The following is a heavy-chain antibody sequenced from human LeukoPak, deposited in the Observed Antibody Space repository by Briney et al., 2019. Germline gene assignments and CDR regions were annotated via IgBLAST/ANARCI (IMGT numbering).Heavy chain of an antibody. Sequence: ASVKVSCKASGYTFTSYDINWVRQATGQGLEWMGWMNPNSGNTGYAQKFQGGVTMTRNTSISTAYMELSSLRSEDTAVYYCARGFPPYSSSSEEVDYWGQGTLVTVSS. CDR1: GYTFTSYD. J-gene: IGHJ4*02. CDR2: MNPNSGNT. CDR3: ARGFPPYSSSSEEVDY. V-gene: IGHV1-8*01. D-gene: IGHD6-6*01.